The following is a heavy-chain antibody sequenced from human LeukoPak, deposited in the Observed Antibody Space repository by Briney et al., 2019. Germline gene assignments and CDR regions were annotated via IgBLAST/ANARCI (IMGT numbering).Heavy chain of an antibody. J-gene: IGHJ4*02. V-gene: IGHV1-69*05. D-gene: IGHD2-2*02. CDR2: IIPIFGTA. CDR1: GGTFSSYA. CDR3: ARVCSSTSCYIDY. Sequence: SVKVSCKASGGTFSSYAISWVRQTPGQGLEWMGGIIPIFGTANYAQKFQGRVTITTDESTSTAYMELSSLRSEDTAVYYCARVCSSTSCYIDYWGQGTLVTVSS.